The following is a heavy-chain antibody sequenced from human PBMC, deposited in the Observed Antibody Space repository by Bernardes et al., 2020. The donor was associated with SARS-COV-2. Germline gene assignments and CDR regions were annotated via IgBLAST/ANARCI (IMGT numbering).Heavy chain of an antibody. CDR3: ARGARDYSDSSGYFSPPFDY. V-gene: IGHV3-13*05. CDR2: IGSAGDP. J-gene: IGHJ4*02. Sequence: GGSLRLSCAASGFTFSSYDMHWVRKGIGKGLEWVSGIGSAGDPYSPGSVKGRFTISRENAKNSLSLQMNSLRAGDTAVYYCARGARDYSDSSGYFSPPFDYWGQGILVTVSS. D-gene: IGHD3-22*01. CDR1: GFTFSSYD.